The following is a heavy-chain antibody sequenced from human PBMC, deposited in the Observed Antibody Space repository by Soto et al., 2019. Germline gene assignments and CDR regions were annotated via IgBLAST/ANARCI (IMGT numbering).Heavy chain of an antibody. CDR3: ARRLAAAGENFDY. J-gene: IGHJ4*02. CDR2: IYHSGNT. D-gene: IGHD6-13*01. Sequence: PSETLSLTCAVSSGYISSSNWWSWVRQPPGKGLEWIGEIYHSGNTNYNPSLKSRVTISVDKSKNQFSLKLSSVTAADTAVYYCARRLAAAGENFDYWGQGTLVTVSS. V-gene: IGHV4-4*02. CDR1: SGYISSSNW.